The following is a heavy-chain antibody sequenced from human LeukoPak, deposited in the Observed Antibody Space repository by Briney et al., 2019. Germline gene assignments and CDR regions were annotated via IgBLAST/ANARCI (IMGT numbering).Heavy chain of an antibody. CDR3: ARDSNIAARLFDY. Sequence: PGGSLRLSCATSGFTFSSYGMNWVRQAPGKGLEWVSYISSSSSNIYYTNSVKGRFTISRGDAKNSVYLQMNSLRDEDTAVYYCARDSNIAARLFDYWGQGTLVTVSS. CDR2: ISSSSSNI. J-gene: IGHJ4*02. V-gene: IGHV3-48*02. D-gene: IGHD6-6*01. CDR1: GFTFSSYG.